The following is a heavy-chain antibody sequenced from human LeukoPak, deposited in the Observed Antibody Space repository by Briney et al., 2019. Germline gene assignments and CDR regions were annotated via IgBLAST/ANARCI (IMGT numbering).Heavy chain of an antibody. CDR2: ISAYNGNT. J-gene: IGHJ4*02. D-gene: IGHD5-12*01. CDR1: GYTFISYG. Sequence: RASVKVSCKASGYTFISYGISWVRQAPGQGLEWMGWISAYNGNTNYAQKLQGRVTMTTDTSTSTAYMELRSLRSDDTAVYYCARVTRGYSGYDFDYWGQGTLVTVSS. V-gene: IGHV1-18*01. CDR3: ARVTRGYSGYDFDY.